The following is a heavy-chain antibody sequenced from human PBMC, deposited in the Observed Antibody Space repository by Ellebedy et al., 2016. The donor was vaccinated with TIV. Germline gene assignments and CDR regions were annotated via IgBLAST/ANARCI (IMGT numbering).Heavy chain of an antibody. Sequence: PGGSLRLSCAASGFTFSIYVMSCVRQAPGKGLEWVSTISGSGGSTYYTDSVKGRFTISRDNLKNTLYLQMNSLKAEDTAVYYCAKDESGLDPWGQGTLVTVSS. CDR2: ISGSGGST. J-gene: IGHJ5*02. V-gene: IGHV3-23*01. D-gene: IGHD1-26*01. CDR3: AKDESGLDP. CDR1: GFTFSIYV.